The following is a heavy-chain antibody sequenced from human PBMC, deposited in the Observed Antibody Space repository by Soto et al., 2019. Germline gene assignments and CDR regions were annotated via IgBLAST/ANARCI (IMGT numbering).Heavy chain of an antibody. CDR1: GFTFSSYW. J-gene: IGHJ4*02. CDR3: ARVDVWSGNSVQFDY. D-gene: IGHD3-3*01. Sequence: GVSLRLSCAASGFTFSSYWMSWVRQAPGKGLEWVANIKQDGSEKYYVDSVKGRFTISRDNAKNSLYLQMNSMRAEDTAVYYCARVDVWSGNSVQFDYWGQGTLVTVSS. V-gene: IGHV3-7*03. CDR2: IKQDGSEK.